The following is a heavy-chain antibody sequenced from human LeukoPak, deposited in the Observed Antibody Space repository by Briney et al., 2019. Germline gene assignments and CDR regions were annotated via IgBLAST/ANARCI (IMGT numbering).Heavy chain of an antibody. J-gene: IGHJ6*02. CDR1: GGPISSYY. V-gene: IGHV4-59*01. D-gene: IGHD3-10*01. Sequence: SETLSLTCTVSGGPISSYYWSWIRQPPGKGLEWIGYIYYSGSTNYNPSLKSRVTISVDTSKNQFSLKLSSVTAADTAVYYCARAYYYGSGSYFFYYYYGMDVWGQGTTVTVSS. CDR2: IYYSGST. CDR3: ARAYYYGSGSYFFYYYYGMDV.